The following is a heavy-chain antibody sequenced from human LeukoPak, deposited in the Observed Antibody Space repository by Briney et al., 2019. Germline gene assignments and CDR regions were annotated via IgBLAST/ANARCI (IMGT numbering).Heavy chain of an antibody. J-gene: IGHJ4*02. CDR1: GFTFSTYA. Sequence: PGGSLRLSCAASGFTFSTYAMSWVSQAPGKWLEWVSAISGSGGSTYYADSVKGRFTVSRDNSKNTLYLQMNSLRAEDTAVYYCAKRHGYSSGWFYFDCWGQGTLVTDSS. CDR2: ISGSGGST. CDR3: AKRHGYSSGWFYFDC. V-gene: IGHV3-23*01. D-gene: IGHD6-19*01.